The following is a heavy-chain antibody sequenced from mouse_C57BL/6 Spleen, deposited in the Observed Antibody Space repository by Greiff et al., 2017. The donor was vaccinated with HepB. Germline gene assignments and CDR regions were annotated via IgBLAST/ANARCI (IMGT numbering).Heavy chain of an antibody. CDR1: GFTFSSYA. CDR2: ISDGGSYT. D-gene: IGHD2-2*01. Sequence: EAQRVESGGGLVKPGGSLKLSCAASGFTFSSYAMSWVRQTPEKRLEWVATISDGGSYTYYPDNVKGRFTISRDNAKNNLYLQMSHLKSEDTAMYYCARDGGYDDYAMDYWGQGTSVTVSS. CDR3: ARDGGYDDYAMDY. J-gene: IGHJ4*01. V-gene: IGHV5-4*01.